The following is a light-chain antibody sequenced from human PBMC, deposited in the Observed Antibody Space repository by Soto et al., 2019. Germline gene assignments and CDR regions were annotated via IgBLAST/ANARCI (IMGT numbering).Light chain of an antibody. CDR3: QQFNNWPVT. V-gene: IGKV1D-13*01. CDR1: QAISSA. CDR2: DAS. J-gene: IGKJ3*01. Sequence: ATQLTQFPPPRPASEGDKVTTTCRASQAISSALAWYQQKPGKPPKLLIYDASTLQSGVPSRFSGTASGTDFTLTINSLQPEDFATYYCQQFNNWPVTFGPGTKVDIK.